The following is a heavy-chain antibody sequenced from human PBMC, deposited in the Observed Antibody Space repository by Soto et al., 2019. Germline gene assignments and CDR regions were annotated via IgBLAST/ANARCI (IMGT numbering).Heavy chain of an antibody. V-gene: IGHV4-59*01. CDR1: GGSFSAYY. Sequence: PSETLSLTCAVYGGSFSAYYWSWIRQPPGNGLEWIGYIYYSGSTNYNPSLKSRVTISVDTSKNQFSLKLTSVTAADTAVYYCARDSKRGYSGYDKLDYWGQGTLVTVSS. D-gene: IGHD5-12*01. J-gene: IGHJ4*02. CDR3: ARDSKRGYSGYDKLDY. CDR2: IYYSGST.